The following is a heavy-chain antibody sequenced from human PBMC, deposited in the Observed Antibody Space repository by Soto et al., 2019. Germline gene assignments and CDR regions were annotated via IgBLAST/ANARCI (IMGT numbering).Heavy chain of an antibody. CDR1: GFSLSSTRMA. CDR2: LYWDDDK. V-gene: IGHV2-5*02. CDR3: AHIVVAGLGYYFDY. Sequence: QITLKESGPTLVQPTQTLTLTCTFSGFSLSSTRMAVGWIRQPPGKDLEWLALLYWDDDKRYSPFLKSRLNLTKDTSKNHVVLTSSNMVPVDTASYYCAHIVVAGLGYYFDYWGQGTLVTVSS. D-gene: IGHD6-19*01. J-gene: IGHJ4*02.